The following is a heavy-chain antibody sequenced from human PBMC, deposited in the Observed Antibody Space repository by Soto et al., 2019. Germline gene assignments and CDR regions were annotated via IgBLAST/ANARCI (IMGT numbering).Heavy chain of an antibody. CDR3: ARPMAARPFYYYAMDV. Sequence: QVQLVESGGGVVQPGTSLRLSCAASGFTFSNYAVHWVRQAPGKGLEWVALISHDGSNKYYADSVKGRLTISSNNSKNTVYLQTNSLRTEDTAVYYCARPMAARPFYYYAMDVWGQGTTVTVSS. D-gene: IGHD6-6*01. V-gene: IGHV3-30-3*01. J-gene: IGHJ6*02. CDR1: GFTFSNYA. CDR2: ISHDGSNK.